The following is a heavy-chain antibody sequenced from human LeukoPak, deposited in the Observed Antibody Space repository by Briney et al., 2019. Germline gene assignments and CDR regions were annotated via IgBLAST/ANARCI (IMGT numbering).Heavy chain of an antibody. CDR2: INPNSGT. D-gene: IGHD6-13*01. J-gene: IGHJ4*02. CDR1: GYTFSGYY. Sequence: ASVKVSCKASGYTFSGYYIHWVRQGPGQGLEWMGWINPNSGTNYAQNFQGRVTKTRDTSISTAYMELSRLRSDDTAVYYCAREEQHQRGRHFEYWGQGTLVTVSS. V-gene: IGHV1-2*02. CDR3: AREEQHQRGRHFEY.